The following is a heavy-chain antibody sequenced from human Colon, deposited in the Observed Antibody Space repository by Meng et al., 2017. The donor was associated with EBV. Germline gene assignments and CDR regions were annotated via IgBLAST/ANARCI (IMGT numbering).Heavy chain of an antibody. J-gene: IGHJ3*02. CDR1: GIIFSGYT. CDR2: VSSDGGSK. CDR3: ARGGTGLKSALDI. V-gene: IGHV3-30-3*01. D-gene: IGHD1-1*01. Sequence: QVQLVESGGGMVQPGRSLRLSCAASGIIFSGYTMYWVRQAPGKGLEWVALVSSDGGSKYYADSVKGRFTISRDNSEKTLSLQMNSLRREDTAVYYCARGGTGLKSALDIWGQGTMVTVSS.